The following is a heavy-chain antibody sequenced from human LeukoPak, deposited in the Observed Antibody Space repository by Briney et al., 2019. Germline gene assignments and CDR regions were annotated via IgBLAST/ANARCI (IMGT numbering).Heavy chain of an antibody. J-gene: IGHJ4*02. Sequence: PSETLSLTCAVYGGSFSGYYWSWIRQPPGKGLEWIGEINHSGSTNYNSSLKSRVTISVDTSKNQFSLKLSSVTAADTAVYYCARGPNHSSGWFHWGQGTLVTVSS. CDR2: INHSGST. V-gene: IGHV4-34*01. D-gene: IGHD6-19*01. CDR3: ARGPNHSSGWFH. CDR1: GGSFSGYY.